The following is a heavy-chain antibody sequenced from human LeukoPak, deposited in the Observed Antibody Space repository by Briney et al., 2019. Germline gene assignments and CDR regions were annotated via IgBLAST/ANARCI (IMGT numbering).Heavy chain of an antibody. J-gene: IGHJ4*02. Sequence: GGSLRLSCAASGITFSSYAMNWVRQAPGKGLEWVSSISSSSVSTYYADSVKGRFTISRDNSKNTLYLQMNSLRAEDTAVYYCTKEVFSSYYNRSEYQYDYWGGEALVIVVS. D-gene: IGHD3-10*01. CDR3: TKEVFSSYYNRSEYQYDY. CDR2: ISSSSVST. V-gene: IGHV3-23*01. CDR1: GITFSSYA.